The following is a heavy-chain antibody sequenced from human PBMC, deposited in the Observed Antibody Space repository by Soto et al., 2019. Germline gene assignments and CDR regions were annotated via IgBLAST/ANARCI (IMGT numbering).Heavy chain of an antibody. CDR3: AKEERSGSYSKGGGY. D-gene: IGHD1-26*01. J-gene: IGHJ4*02. CDR1: GFTFSSYA. V-gene: IGHV3-23*01. Sequence: GGSLRLSCAASGFTFSSYAMSWVRPAPGKGLEWVSAISGSGGSTYYADSVKGRFTISRDNSKNTLYLQMNSLRAEDTAVYYCAKEERSGSYSKGGGYWGQGTLVTVSS. CDR2: ISGSGGST.